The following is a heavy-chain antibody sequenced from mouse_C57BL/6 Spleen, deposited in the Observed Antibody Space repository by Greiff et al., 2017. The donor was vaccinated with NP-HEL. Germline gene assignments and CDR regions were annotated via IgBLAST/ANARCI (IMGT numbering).Heavy chain of an antibody. V-gene: IGHV1-82*01. CDR1: GYAFSSSW. Sequence: QVQLKESGPELVKPGASVKISCKASGYAFSSSWMNWVKQRPGKGLEWIGRIYPGDGDTNYNGKFKGKATLTADKSSSTAYMQLSSLTSEDSAVYFCARKGGSSGYAWAYWGQGTLVTVSA. CDR2: IYPGDGDT. D-gene: IGHD3-2*02. J-gene: IGHJ3*01. CDR3: ARKGGSSGYAWAY.